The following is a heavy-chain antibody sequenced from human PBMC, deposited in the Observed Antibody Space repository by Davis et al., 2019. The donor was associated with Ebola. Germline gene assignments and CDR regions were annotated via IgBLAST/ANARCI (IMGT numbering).Heavy chain of an antibody. CDR3: TTWMTTVTPEGY. V-gene: IGHV3-15*01. Sequence: GGSLRLSCAASGFSFSSYWMSWVRQAPGKGLEWVGRIKSKTDGGTTDYAAPVKGRFTISRDDSKNTLYLQMNSLKTEDTAVYYCTTWMTTVTPEGYWGQGTLVTVSS. CDR2: IKSKTDGGTT. D-gene: IGHD4-17*01. CDR1: GFSFSSYW. J-gene: IGHJ4*02.